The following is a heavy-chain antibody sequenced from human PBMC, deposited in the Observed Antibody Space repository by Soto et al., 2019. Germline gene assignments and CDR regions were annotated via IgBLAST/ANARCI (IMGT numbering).Heavy chain of an antibody. CDR3: ATEEFRPTTAY. J-gene: IGHJ4*02. D-gene: IGHD4-17*01. Sequence: QLHLVQSGTEVKKPGASVTISCEASGYTLTTYPIHWVRQAPGQRLEWMGWIDAGKGDTRYSQTFRGRVTFTRDTSANTAYMELSDLTSADSAIYYCATEEFRPTTAYWGQGTQVTVSS. CDR1: GYTLTTYP. V-gene: IGHV1-3*01. CDR2: IDAGKGDT.